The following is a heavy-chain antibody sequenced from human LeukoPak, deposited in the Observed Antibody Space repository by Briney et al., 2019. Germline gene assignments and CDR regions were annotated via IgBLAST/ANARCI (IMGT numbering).Heavy chain of an antibody. Sequence: PSETLSLTCTVSGGSISGYYWGWIRQPPGKGLDWIGHIYYSGSSNYNPSLKSRVTISVDTSKNQFSLKLSSLTATDTAVYYCARHGLGGGRTGSGMDVWGQGTTVTVSS. V-gene: IGHV4-59*01. J-gene: IGHJ6*02. D-gene: IGHD2-15*01. CDR2: IYYSGSS. CDR3: ARHGLGGGRTGSGMDV. CDR1: GGSISGYY.